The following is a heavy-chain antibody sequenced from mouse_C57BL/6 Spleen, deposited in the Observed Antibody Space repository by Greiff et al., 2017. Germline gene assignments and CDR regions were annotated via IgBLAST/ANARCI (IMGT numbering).Heavy chain of an antibody. V-gene: IGHV5-6*02. D-gene: IGHD4-1*01. Sequence: EVKLVESGGDLVKPGGSLKLSCAASGFTFSSYGMSWVRQTPDKRLEWVATISSGGSYTYYPDSVKGRFTISRDNAKNTLYLQMSSLKSEDTAMYYCARRVGTDLTGTFAYWGQGTLVTVSA. CDR2: ISSGGSYT. J-gene: IGHJ3*01. CDR3: ARRVGTDLTGTFAY. CDR1: GFTFSSYG.